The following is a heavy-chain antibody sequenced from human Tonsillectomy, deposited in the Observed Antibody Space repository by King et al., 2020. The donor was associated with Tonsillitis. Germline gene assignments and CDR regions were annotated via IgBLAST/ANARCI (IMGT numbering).Heavy chain of an antibody. Sequence: VQLVESGGGLVQPGGSLRLSCAASGFTFSSYAMNWVRQAPGKGLEWVSIISGSGDITYYADSVKGRFTVSRDNSRSTLYLQINSLRVEDTAIYYCGKGGWGTVFDYWGQGTLVTVSS. D-gene: IGHD7-27*01. CDR1: GFTFSSYA. CDR3: GKGGWGTVFDY. J-gene: IGHJ4*02. CDR2: ISGSGDIT. V-gene: IGHV3-23*04.